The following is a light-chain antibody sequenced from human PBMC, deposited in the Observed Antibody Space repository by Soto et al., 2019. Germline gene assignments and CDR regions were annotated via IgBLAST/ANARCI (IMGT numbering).Light chain of an antibody. CDR3: QQYNKWPRT. CDR1: QSLSSD. CDR2: GAS. J-gene: IGKJ1*01. Sequence: EIVLTQSPATLSLSRGERATLSGRASQSLSSDLAWYQQKVGQAPRLLIYGASTRATGIPARYSGSGSGTEFNFTISSLQSEDFAVYYCQQYNKWPRTLGQGTKVDI. V-gene: IGKV3-15*01.